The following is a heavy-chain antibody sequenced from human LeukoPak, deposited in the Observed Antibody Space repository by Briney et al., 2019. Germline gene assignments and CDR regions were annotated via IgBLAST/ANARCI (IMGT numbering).Heavy chain of an antibody. V-gene: IGHV3-23*01. CDR1: GFTLSSYA. Sequence: GGSLRLSCAASGFTLSSYAMSWVRQAPGKGLEWVSAISGSGGSTYYADSVKGRFTISRDNSKNTLYLQMNSLRAEDTAVYYCAKDLRYDSSGYYHLFDYWGQGTLVTVSS. CDR2: ISGSGGST. D-gene: IGHD3-22*01. J-gene: IGHJ4*02. CDR3: AKDLRYDSSGYYHLFDY.